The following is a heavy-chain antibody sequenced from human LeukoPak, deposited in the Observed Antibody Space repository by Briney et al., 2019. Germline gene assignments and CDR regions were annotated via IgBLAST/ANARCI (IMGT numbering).Heavy chain of an antibody. CDR2: INHSGST. CDR3: ASTAARYYFDY. J-gene: IGHJ4*02. CDR1: GGSFSGYY. D-gene: IGHD6-25*01. V-gene: IGHV4-34*01. Sequence: PSETLSLTCAVYGGSFSGYYWSWIRQPPGKGLEWIGEINHSGSTNYNPSLKSRVTISVDTSKNQFSLKLSSVTAADTAVYYCASTAARYYFDYWGQGTLVTVSS.